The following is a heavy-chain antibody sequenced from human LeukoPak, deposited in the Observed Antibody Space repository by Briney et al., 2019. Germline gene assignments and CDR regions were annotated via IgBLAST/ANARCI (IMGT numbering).Heavy chain of an antibody. CDR3: ARGVRRLLWPPPPPDAFDI. V-gene: IGHV4-30-2*01. J-gene: IGHJ3*02. Sequence: SETLSLTCTVSGGSISSGGYYWSWIRQPPGKGLEWIGYIYHSGSTYYNPSLKSRVTISVDRSKNQFSLKLSSVTAADTAVYYCARGVRRLLWPPPPPDAFDIWGQGTMVTVSS. CDR1: GGSISSGGYY. D-gene: IGHD3-3*01. CDR2: IYHSGST.